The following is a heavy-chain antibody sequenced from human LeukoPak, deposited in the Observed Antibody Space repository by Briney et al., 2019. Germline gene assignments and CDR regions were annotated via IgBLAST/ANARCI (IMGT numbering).Heavy chain of an antibody. V-gene: IGHV4-59*01. Sequence: PSETLSLTCTVSGGPISNFYWNWIRHSPGKGLEWIGYVYDNGNSNQNPSLKSRVTISGDTSKNHISLELTSVSAADTAVYYCARAKSTLRYFDWPPHDAFDIWGRGTLVTVSS. D-gene: IGHD3-9*01. J-gene: IGHJ3*02. CDR2: VYDNGNS. CDR1: GGPISNFY. CDR3: ARAKSTLRYFDWPPHDAFDI.